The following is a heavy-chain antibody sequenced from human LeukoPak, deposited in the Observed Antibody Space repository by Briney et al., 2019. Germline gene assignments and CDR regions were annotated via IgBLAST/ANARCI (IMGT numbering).Heavy chain of an antibody. CDR3: TTGTYYYYGMDV. D-gene: IGHD2-8*02. Sequence: PSETLSLTCTVSGGSISSGGYYWSWIRQHPGKGLEWIGYIYYSGSAYYNPSLKSRVTISVDTSKNQFSLKLSSVTAADAAVYYCTTGTYYYYGMDVWGQGTTVTVSS. J-gene: IGHJ6*02. CDR1: GGSISSGGYY. V-gene: IGHV4-31*03. CDR2: IYYSGSA.